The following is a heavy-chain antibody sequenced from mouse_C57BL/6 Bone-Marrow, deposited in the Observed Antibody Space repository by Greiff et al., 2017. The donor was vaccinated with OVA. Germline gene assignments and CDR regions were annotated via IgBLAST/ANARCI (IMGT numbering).Heavy chain of an antibody. CDR2: ISSGSSTI. D-gene: IGHD1-1*01. J-gene: IGHJ3*01. V-gene: IGHV5-17*01. Sequence: QLQESGGGLVKPGGSLKLSCAASGFTFSDYGMHWVRQAPEKGLEWVAYISSGSSTIYYADTVKGRFTISRDNAKNTLFLQMTSLRSEDTAMYYCARKDYGSSSAWFAYWGQGTLVTVSA. CDR3: ARKDYGSSSAWFAY. CDR1: GFTFSDYG.